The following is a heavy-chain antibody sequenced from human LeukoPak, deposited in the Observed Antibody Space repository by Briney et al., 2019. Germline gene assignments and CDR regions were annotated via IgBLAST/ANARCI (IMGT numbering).Heavy chain of an antibody. CDR3: ARVQLLHGEHYYYMDV. V-gene: IGHV5-51*01. D-gene: IGHD2-15*01. Sequence: GESLKISCKGSGYSFTSYWIGWVRQMPGKGLEWMGIIYPGDSDTRYSPSFQGQVTISADKSISTAYLQWSSLKASDTAMYYCARVQLLHGEHYYYMDVWGKGTTVTVSS. CDR1: GYSFTSYW. J-gene: IGHJ6*03. CDR2: IYPGDSDT.